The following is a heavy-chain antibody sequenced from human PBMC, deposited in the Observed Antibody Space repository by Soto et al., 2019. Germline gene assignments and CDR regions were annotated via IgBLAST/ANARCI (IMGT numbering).Heavy chain of an antibody. V-gene: IGHV3-74*03. D-gene: IGHD3-3*01. CDR3: VRALDYDFWSGRDPLALDYGMDV. CDR1: GFTFSSYS. CDR2: INSDGSIT. J-gene: IGHJ6*02. Sequence: PGGSLRLSCAASGFTFSSYSMNWVRQAPGKGLVWVSRINSDGSITTYAASVKGRFTISRDNAKNTLHLQMKSLRVEDTAVYYCVRALDYDFWSGRDPLALDYGMDVWGQGTTVTVSS.